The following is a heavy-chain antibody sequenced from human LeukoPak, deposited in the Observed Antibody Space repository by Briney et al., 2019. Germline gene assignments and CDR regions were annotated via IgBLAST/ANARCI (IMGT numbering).Heavy chain of an antibody. D-gene: IGHD3-3*01. CDR3: ARGGAAFAESVY. J-gene: IGHJ4*02. CDR1: GFTLSSYW. CDR2: IDGDGSTE. V-gene: IGHV3-7*01. Sequence: GGSLRLSCVASGFTLSSYWMSWVRQAPGKGLEWVANIDGDGSTEAYVDSLKGRFTISRDNARNSLYLQMNNLRVEDTAVYYCARGGAAFAESVYWGQGTLVTVSS.